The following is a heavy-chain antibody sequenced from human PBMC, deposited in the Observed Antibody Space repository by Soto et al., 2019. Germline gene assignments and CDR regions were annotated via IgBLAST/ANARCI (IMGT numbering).Heavy chain of an antibody. J-gene: IGHJ6*02. CDR1: GFTFSDYS. CDR3: AKDTEFGLLWFGELLYGMDV. V-gene: IGHV3-21*01. CDR2: ISSSSTYI. D-gene: IGHD3-10*01. Sequence: GSLRLSCAASGFTFSDYSMKWVRQAPGKGLEWVSSISSSSTYIFYADSVKGRFTISKDNAKNSLYLQMNSLRAEDTAVYYCAKDTEFGLLWFGELLYGMDVWGQGTTVTVSS.